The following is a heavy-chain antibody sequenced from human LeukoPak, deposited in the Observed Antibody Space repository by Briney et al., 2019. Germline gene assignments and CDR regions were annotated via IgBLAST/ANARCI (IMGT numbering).Heavy chain of an antibody. V-gene: IGHV3-30*02. Sequence: GGSLRLSCAASGFTFSSFAMHWVRQAPGKGLEWVAFIRYDGNSKYYADSVKGRFTVSRDNSKNTLYLQMNSLRDEDTALYYCAKDPSGTYCGDYWGRGTLVTVSS. CDR3: AKDPSGTYCGDY. J-gene: IGHJ4*02. CDR2: IRYDGNSK. CDR1: GFTFSSFA. D-gene: IGHD1-26*01.